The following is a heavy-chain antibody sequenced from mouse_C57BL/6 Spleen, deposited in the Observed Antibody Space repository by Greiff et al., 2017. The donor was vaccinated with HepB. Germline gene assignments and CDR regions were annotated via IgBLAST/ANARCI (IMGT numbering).Heavy chain of an antibody. CDR1: GYSITSGYY. D-gene: IGHD2-4*01. CDR2: ISYDGSN. Sequence: EVQRVESGPGLVKPSQSLSLTCSVTGYSITSGYYWNWIRQFPGNKLEWMGYISYDGSNNYNPSLKNRISITRDTSKNQFFLKLNSVTTEDTATYYCARGYDYDEGWFAYWGQGTLVTVSA. J-gene: IGHJ3*01. CDR3: ARGYDYDEGWFAY. V-gene: IGHV3-6*01.